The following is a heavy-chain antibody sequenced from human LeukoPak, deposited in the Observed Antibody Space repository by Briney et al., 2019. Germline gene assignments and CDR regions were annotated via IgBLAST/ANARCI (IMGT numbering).Heavy chain of an antibody. Sequence: ASVKVSCKASGYTFTSYGISWVRQAPGQGLEWMGWFSAYNGNTNYAQKLQGRVTMTTDTSTSTAYMELRSLRSDDTAVYYCARDYYYDSSGYCPFDYWGQGTLVTVSS. CDR3: ARDYYYDSSGYCPFDY. CDR2: FSAYNGNT. J-gene: IGHJ4*02. CDR1: GYTFTSYG. D-gene: IGHD3-22*01. V-gene: IGHV1-18*01.